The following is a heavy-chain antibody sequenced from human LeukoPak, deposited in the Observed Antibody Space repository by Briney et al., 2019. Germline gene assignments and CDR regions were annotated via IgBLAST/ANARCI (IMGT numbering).Heavy chain of an antibody. J-gene: IGHJ4*02. V-gene: IGHV3-11*04. D-gene: IGHD1-26*01. CDR3: ARAYTGSFSGTLEY. CDR1: GFTFSDYY. CDR2: ISSSGITT. Sequence: GGSLRLSCAASGFTFSDYYMTWIRQAPGKGLEWVSYISSSGITTYYTDSVKGRFTISRDNAKNSLSLQINSLRVEDTAVYYCARAYTGSFSGTLEYWGRGTLVTVSS.